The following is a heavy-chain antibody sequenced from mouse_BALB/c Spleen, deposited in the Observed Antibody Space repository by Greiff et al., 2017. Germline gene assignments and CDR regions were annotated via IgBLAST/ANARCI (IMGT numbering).Heavy chain of an antibody. CDR3: ARSPDGLFMDY. D-gene: IGHD2-3*01. V-gene: IGHV1-54*01. CDR2: INPGSGGT. Sequence: QVQLQQSGAELVRPGTSVKVSCKASGYAFTNYLIEWVKQRPGQGLEWIGVINPGSGGTNYNEKFKGKATLTADKSSSTAYMQLSSLTSDDSAVYFCARSPDGLFMDYWGQGTSVTVSS. CDR1: GYAFTNYL. J-gene: IGHJ4*01.